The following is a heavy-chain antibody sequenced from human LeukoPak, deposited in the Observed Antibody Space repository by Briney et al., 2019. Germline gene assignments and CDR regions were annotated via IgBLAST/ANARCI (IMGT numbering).Heavy chain of an antibody. CDR3: ARSLYGDYYFDY. V-gene: IGHV4-4*07. J-gene: IGHJ4*02. D-gene: IGHD4-17*01. CDR1: GDPMTENY. Sequence: SETPSLTCTVSGDPMTENYWNWIRQPAGERLEWIGRVYSTGGTNYNPSLKSRVTISVDKSKSQFSLKLSSVTAADTAVYYCARSLYGDYYFDYWGQGTLVTVSP. CDR2: VYSTGGT.